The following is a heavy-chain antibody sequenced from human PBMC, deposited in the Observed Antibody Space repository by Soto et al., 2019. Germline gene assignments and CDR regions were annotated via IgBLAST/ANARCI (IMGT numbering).Heavy chain of an antibody. V-gene: IGHV3-7*01. J-gene: IGHJ4*02. CDR3: ARDWYSYGSEY. CDR2: IKQDGIEK. D-gene: IGHD5-18*01. CDR1: GFTFSSYW. Sequence: HPGGSLRLSCAASGFTFSSYWMSWVRQAPGKGLEWVANIKQDGIEKYYVDSVKGRFTISRDNAKNSLSLQMNSLRAEDTAVYHCARDWYSYGSEYWGQGTLVTAPQ.